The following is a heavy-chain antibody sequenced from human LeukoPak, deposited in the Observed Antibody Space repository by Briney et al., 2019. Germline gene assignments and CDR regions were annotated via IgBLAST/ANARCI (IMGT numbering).Heavy chain of an antibody. J-gene: IGHJ6*03. CDR3: ARDRRLVGATTTAGYYYYMDV. CDR1: GDSVSSNSAA. CDR2: TYYRSKWYN. D-gene: IGHD1-26*01. V-gene: IGHV6-1*01. Sequence: SQTLSLTCAISGDSVSSNSAAWNWIRQSPSRGLEWLGRTYYRSKWYNDYAVSVKSRITINPDTSKNQFSLQLNSVTPEDTAVYYCARDRRLVGATTTAGYYYYMDVWGKGTTVTVSS.